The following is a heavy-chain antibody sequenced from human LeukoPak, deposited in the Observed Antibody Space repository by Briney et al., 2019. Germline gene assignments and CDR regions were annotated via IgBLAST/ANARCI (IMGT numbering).Heavy chain of an antibody. CDR2: ISAYNGNT. CDR1: GYTFTSYG. CDR3: ARVRTVLSWFDP. J-gene: IGHJ5*02. D-gene: IGHD2-8*01. V-gene: IGHV1-18*01. Sequence: ASVKVSCKASGYTFTSYGISWVRQAPGQGLEWMGWISAYNGNTNYAQKLQGRVTMTTDTSTSTAYMELRSLRSDNTAVYYCARVRTVLSWFDPWGQGTLVTVSS.